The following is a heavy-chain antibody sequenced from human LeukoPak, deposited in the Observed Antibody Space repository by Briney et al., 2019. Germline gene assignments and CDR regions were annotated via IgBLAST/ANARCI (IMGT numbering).Heavy chain of an antibody. Sequence: ASVKVSCKASGYTFTSYYMHWVRQAPGQGLEWMGIINPSGGSTSYAQKFQGRVTMTRDTSTSTVYMELSSLRSEDTAVYYCARSERWLQSHSPFHYWGQGTLVTVSS. J-gene: IGHJ4*02. V-gene: IGHV1-46*01. CDR2: INPSGGST. D-gene: IGHD5-24*01. CDR1: GYTFTSYY. CDR3: ARSERWLQSHSPFHY.